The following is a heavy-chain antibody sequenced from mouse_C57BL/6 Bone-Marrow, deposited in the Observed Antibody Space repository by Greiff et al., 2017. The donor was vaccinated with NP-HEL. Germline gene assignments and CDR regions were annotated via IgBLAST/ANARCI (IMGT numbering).Heavy chain of an antibody. V-gene: IGHV1-81*01. CDR2: ISPRSGNT. CDR3: ARRVLTGTRYFDV. J-gene: IGHJ1*03. D-gene: IGHD4-1*01. CDR1: GYTFTSYG. Sequence: QVQLKESGAELARPGASVKLSCKASGYTFTSYGISWVKQRTGQGLEWIGEISPRSGNTYYNEKFKGKATLTADKSSSTAYMELRSLTSEDSAVYFCARRVLTGTRYFDVWGTGTTVTVSS.